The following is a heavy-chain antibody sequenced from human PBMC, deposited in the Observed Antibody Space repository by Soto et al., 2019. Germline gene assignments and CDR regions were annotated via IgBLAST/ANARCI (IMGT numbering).Heavy chain of an antibody. CDR2: IYFSGST. Sequence: QVQLQESGPGLVKPSETLSLTCTVSGGSISDGYYWTWIRQHPTKGLEWMGYIYFSGSTYYNPSLMGRIIIVVDTSTSQYSMRLYSLTTADPALYYCARVWGADGALWFDFWGQGTLVTVSS. J-gene: IGHJ4*02. D-gene: IGHD1-26*01. V-gene: IGHV4-31*03. CDR3: ARVWGADGALWFDF. CDR1: GGSISDGYY.